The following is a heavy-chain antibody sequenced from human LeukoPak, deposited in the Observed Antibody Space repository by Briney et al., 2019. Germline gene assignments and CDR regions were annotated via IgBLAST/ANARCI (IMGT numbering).Heavy chain of an antibody. CDR3: ERAPLAMVNPVDY. J-gene: IGHJ4*02. D-gene: IGHD5-18*01. Sequence: PGGSLRLSCAASGFTISDHYMSWIRQAPGKGLEWVSYISSSGSTIYYADSVKGRFTISRDNTKNSLYLQMNSLRAEDTAVYYCERAPLAMVNPVDYWGQGTLVTVSS. V-gene: IGHV3-11*01. CDR1: GFTISDHY. CDR2: ISSSGSTI.